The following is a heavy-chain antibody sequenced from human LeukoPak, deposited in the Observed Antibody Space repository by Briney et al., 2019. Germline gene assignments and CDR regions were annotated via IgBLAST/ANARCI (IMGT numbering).Heavy chain of an antibody. CDR2: TNRSAST. D-gene: IGHD3-10*01. Sequence: SETMSLTCVLYGGSSTNYFWSWIRQPPGKGLKWIGETNRSASTNYNPSLKSRVTISIDTSKNQFSLKLSSVTAADTAVYYCARRGPPRTMLRGVKSGWFDPWGQGTLVTVSS. J-gene: IGHJ5*02. V-gene: IGHV4-34*01. CDR1: GGSSTNYF. CDR3: ARRGPPRTMLRGVKSGWFDP.